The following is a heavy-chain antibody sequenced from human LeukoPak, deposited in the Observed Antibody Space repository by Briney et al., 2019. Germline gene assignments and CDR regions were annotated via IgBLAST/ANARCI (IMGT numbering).Heavy chain of an antibody. CDR3: TTRYCSGGRCDY. CDR2: IKSKTDGGTT. CDR1: GFTFSNAW. J-gene: IGHJ4*02. V-gene: IGHV3-15*01. Sequence: GGSLRLSCAASGFTFSNAWMNWVRQAPGKGLEWVGRIKSKTDGGTTDYAAPVKGRFTISRDDSKTTLYLQMNSLKTEDTAVYYCTTRYCSGGRCDYWGQGILVTVSS. D-gene: IGHD2-15*01.